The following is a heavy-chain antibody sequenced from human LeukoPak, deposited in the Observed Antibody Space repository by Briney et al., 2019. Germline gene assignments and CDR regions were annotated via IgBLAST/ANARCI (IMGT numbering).Heavy chain of an antibody. J-gene: IGHJ4*02. V-gene: IGHV4-39*01. CDR1: GGSISSSSYY. CDR2: IYYSGST. D-gene: IGHD3-3*01. CDR3: ARHFWSGYYVDY. Sequence: SETLSLICTVSGGSISSSSYYWGWIRQPPGKGLEWIGSIYYSGSTYYNPSLKSRVTISADTSKNQFSLKLNSVTAADTAVYYCARHFWSGYYVDYWGQGTLLTVSS.